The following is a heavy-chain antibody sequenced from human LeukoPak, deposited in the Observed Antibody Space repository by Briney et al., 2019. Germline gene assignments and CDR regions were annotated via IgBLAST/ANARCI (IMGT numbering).Heavy chain of an antibody. CDR1: GGSISNSYL. V-gene: IGHV4-39*01. CDR2: IYYGGVT. J-gene: IGHJ4*02. D-gene: IGHD3-10*01. Sequence: SETLSLTCTVSGGSISNSYLWGWIRQPPGKGLEWIGNIYYGGVTHYNPSPRSRVTLSVDTSKNQFSLKLSSVTAADTAVYYCARQVSMVRGIIDRADYFDYWGQGTLVTVSS. CDR3: ARQVSMVRGIIDRADYFDY.